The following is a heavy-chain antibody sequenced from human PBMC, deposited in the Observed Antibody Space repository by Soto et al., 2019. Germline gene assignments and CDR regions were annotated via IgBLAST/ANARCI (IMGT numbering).Heavy chain of an antibody. CDR3: GIAAAGNYYFDY. CDR1: GGSISSSSYY. Sequence: PSETLSLTCTVSGGSISSSSYYWGWIRQPPGKGLEWIGSIYYSGSTYYNPSLKSRVTISVDTSKNQFSLKLSSVTAADTAVYYCGIAAAGNYYFDYWGQGTLVTVSS. CDR2: IYYSGST. D-gene: IGHD6-13*01. V-gene: IGHV4-39*01. J-gene: IGHJ4*02.